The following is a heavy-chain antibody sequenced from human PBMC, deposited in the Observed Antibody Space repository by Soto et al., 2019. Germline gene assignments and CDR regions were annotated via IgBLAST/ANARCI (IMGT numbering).Heavy chain of an antibody. CDR2: IIHSEST. J-gene: IGHJ6*02. CDR1: GGSFSAYY. CDR3: ARQRPTDGRWEFANYYGMDV. D-gene: IGHD1-26*01. Sequence: SETLSLTCAVYGGSFSAYYWSWVRQPPGKGLEWIGEIIHSESTKYNPSLKSRVTISVDTSKNQFSLKLSSVTAADTAVYYCARQRPTDGRWEFANYYGMDVWGQGTPVTV. V-gene: IGHV4-34*12.